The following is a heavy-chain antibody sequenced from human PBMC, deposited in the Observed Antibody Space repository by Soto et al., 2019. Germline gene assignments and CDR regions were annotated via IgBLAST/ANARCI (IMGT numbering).Heavy chain of an antibody. Sequence: GASVKVCCKASGFTFTSSAVQWVRQARGQRLEWIGWIVVGSGNTNYAQKFQERVTITRDMSTSTAYMELSSLRSEDTAVYYCAAVAGIQLWPYFVYWGQGTLVTVSS. D-gene: IGHD5-18*01. CDR1: GFTFTSSA. CDR2: IVVGSGNT. CDR3: AAVAGIQLWPYFVY. J-gene: IGHJ4*02. V-gene: IGHV1-58*01.